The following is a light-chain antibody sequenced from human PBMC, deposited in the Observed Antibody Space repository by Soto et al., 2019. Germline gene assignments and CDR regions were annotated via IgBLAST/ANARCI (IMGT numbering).Light chain of an antibody. CDR3: RAYTAGRTLV. Sequence: QSALTQPASVSGSAGQSITISCSGTMREVGAYNLVSWYQQHPCTAPKLMIYDVRNRPSRISARFSGSRSVNTASLSISGRQPEDEGDDACRAYTAGRTLVLGGGTQLPVL. V-gene: IGLV2-14*03. CDR2: DVR. J-gene: IGLJ3*02. CDR1: MREVGAYNL.